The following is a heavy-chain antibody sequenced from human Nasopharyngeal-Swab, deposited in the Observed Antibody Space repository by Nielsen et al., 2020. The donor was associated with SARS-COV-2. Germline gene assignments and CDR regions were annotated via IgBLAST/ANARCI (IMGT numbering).Heavy chain of an antibody. CDR2: IYYSGST. D-gene: IGHD5-24*01. CDR3: AGGRDGYTNYYYYYGMGV. V-gene: IGHV4-59*01. J-gene: IGHJ6*02. Sequence: WIRQPPGKGLEWIGYIYYSGSTNYNPSLKSRVTISVDTSKNQFSLKLGSVTAADTAVYYCAGGRDGYTNYYYYYGMGVWGQGTTVTVS.